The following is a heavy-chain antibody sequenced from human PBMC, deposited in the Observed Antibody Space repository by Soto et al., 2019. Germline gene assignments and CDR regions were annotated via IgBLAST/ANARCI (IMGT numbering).Heavy chain of an antibody. Sequence: QVKLQESGPGLATPSGTLSLTCAVSGVSISSGNWWTWVRQTPQRGLEYIGEVFHDGTANYYPSFERQVAISVDTSKNQFSLKLTSVTAADTAIYFCARLVYDTRLNYMYFDFWGQGALVTVSS. V-gene: IGHV4-4*02. CDR2: VFHDGTA. CDR3: ARLVYDTRLNYMYFDF. D-gene: IGHD2-8*01. J-gene: IGHJ4*02. CDR1: GVSISSGNW.